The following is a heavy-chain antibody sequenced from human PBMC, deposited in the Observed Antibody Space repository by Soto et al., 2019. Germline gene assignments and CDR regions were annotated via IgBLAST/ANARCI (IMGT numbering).Heavy chain of an antibody. CDR1: GGIFTRYD. D-gene: IGHD3-10*02. CDR3: AINEGRDVSTFDY. V-gene: IGHV1-69*01. CDR2: IIPIFGTA. J-gene: IGHJ4*02. Sequence: QVQLVQSGAGVKTPGSSVKVSCKASGGIFTRYDIRWVRQAPGQGLEWMGAIIPIFGTANYAQKFQGRVTITADATTSTAYMELSSLRSEDTAMYYCAINEGRDVSTFDYWGQGTLVTVSS.